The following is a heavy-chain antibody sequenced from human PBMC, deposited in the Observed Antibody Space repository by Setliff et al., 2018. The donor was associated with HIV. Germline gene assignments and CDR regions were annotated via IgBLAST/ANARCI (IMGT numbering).Heavy chain of an antibody. CDR2: IYLSDSDT. Sequence: GESLKISCKGSGYTFPHAWIGWVRQMPGKGLEWMGIIYLSDSDTRYSRSFQGQVTISVDQSISTAYLQWRSLKTSDTAFYYCASLRGDYVGQYYYYMDIWGKGTTVTVSS. V-gene: IGHV5-51*01. D-gene: IGHD4-17*01. CDR3: ASLRGDYVGQYYYYMDI. J-gene: IGHJ6*03. CDR1: GYTFPHAW.